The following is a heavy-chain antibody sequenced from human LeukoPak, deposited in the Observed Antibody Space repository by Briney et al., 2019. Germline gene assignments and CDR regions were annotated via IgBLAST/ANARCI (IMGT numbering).Heavy chain of an antibody. J-gene: IGHJ4*02. D-gene: IGHD2-2*01. V-gene: IGHV3-23*01. CDR2: ISGSGGST. CDR3: AIVYCSSTSCPKDY. Sequence: PGGSLRLSCAASGFTFSSYAMSWVRQALGKGLEWVSAISGSGGSTYYADSVKGRFTISRDNSKNTLYLQMNSLRAEDTAVYYCAIVYCSSTSCPKDYWGQGTLVTVSS. CDR1: GFTFSSYA.